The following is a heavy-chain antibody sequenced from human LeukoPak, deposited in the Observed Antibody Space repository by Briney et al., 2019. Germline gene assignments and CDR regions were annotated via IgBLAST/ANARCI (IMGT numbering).Heavy chain of an antibody. J-gene: IGHJ4*02. CDR1: VYTLTSYG. CDR2: ISAYNGNT. D-gene: IGHD6-19*01. V-gene: IGHV1-18*04. CDR3: AREYSSGWYRYFDY. Sequence: ASVMVSCKASVYTLTSYGISWERQAPGQGLEWMGWISAYNGNTNYAQKLQGRVTMTTDTSTSTAYMELRSLRSDDTAVYYCAREYSSGWYRYFDYWGQGTLVSVSS.